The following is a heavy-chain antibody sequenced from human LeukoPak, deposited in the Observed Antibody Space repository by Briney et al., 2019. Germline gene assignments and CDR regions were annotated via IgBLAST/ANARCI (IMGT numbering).Heavy chain of an antibody. CDR3: TRDSPFYGAIDY. Sequence: GGSLRLSCTASGFTFGDYAMSWVCQAPGKGLEWVGFIRSKAYGGTTEYAASVKGRFTISRDDSKSIAYLQMNSLKTEDTAVYYCTRDSPFYGAIDYWGQGTLVTVSS. CDR2: IRSKAYGGTT. V-gene: IGHV3-49*04. CDR1: GFTFGDYA. J-gene: IGHJ4*02. D-gene: IGHD4/OR15-4a*01.